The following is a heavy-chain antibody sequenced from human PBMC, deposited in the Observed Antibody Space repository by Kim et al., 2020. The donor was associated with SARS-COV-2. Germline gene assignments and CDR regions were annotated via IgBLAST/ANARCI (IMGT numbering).Heavy chain of an antibody. V-gene: IGHV3-23*01. J-gene: IGHJ6*02. CDR2: ISGSGGST. CDR1: GFTFSSYA. Sequence: GGSLRLSCATSGFTFSSYAMGWVRQAPGKGLEWVSAISGSGGSTYYADSVKGRFTISRDNSKNTLYVQMNSLRADDTAVYYCANIQLRPYYYYGMDVWGQGTTVTVSS. D-gene: IGHD5-18*01. CDR3: ANIQLRPYYYYGMDV.